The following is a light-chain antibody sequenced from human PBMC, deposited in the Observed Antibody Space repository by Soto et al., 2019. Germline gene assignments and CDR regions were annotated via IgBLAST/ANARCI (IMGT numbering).Light chain of an antibody. CDR3: QQYGSSPPLT. Sequence: EIVLTQSPGTLSLSPGERATLSCRASQSVSSSHLAWYRQKPGQAPRLLIYGASSRATGIPDRFSGSGSGTDFTLTISRLEPEDFVVYYCQQYGSSPPLTFGGGTKVEIK. V-gene: IGKV3-20*01. J-gene: IGKJ4*01. CDR2: GAS. CDR1: QSVSSSH.